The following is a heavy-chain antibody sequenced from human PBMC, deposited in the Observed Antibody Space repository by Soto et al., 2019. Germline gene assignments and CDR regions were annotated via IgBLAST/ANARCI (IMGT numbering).Heavy chain of an antibody. CDR3: AKGKGDYYYYGMDV. CDR2: ISWNTGSI. Sequence: LRLSCAASGFTFDDYAMHWVRQAPGKGLEWVSGISWNTGSIGYGDSVKGRFTISRDNAKNSLYLQMNSLRAEDTALYYCAKGKGDYYYYGMDVWGQGTTVTVSS. J-gene: IGHJ6*02. CDR1: GFTFDDYA. V-gene: IGHV3-9*01.